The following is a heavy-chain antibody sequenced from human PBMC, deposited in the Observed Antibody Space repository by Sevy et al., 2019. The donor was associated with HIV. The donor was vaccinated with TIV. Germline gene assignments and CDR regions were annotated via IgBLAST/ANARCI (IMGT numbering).Heavy chain of an antibody. D-gene: IGHD6-13*01. CDR3: ANSRGKYAGSSWLYYHYAVDV. V-gene: IGHV3-30*18. Sequence: GGSLRLSCVASGLPFSRLGMHWVRQAPGRGLEWVAILSNDGSDKQYADSVKGRFTISRDNSKDMLYLQMNSLRLEDTAVYYCANSRGKYAGSSWLYYHYAVDVWGQGTTVTVSS. J-gene: IGHJ6*02. CDR1: GLPFSRLG. CDR2: LSNDGSDK.